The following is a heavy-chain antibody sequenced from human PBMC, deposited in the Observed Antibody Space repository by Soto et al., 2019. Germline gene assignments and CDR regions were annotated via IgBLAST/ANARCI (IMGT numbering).Heavy chain of an antibody. CDR3: ARDKTTVYYGMDV. V-gene: IGHV3-53*01. CDR1: GFTVSSNY. D-gene: IGHD4-4*01. J-gene: IGHJ6*02. CDR2: IYSGGST. Sequence: GGSLRLSCAASGFTVSSNYMSWVRQAPGKGLEWVSVIYSGGSTYYADSVKGRFTISRDNSKNTLYLQMNSLRAEDTAVYYCARDKTTVYYGMDVWGQGTTVTVSS.